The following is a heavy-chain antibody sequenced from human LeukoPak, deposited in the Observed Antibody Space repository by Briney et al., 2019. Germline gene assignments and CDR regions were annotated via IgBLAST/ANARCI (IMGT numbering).Heavy chain of an antibody. CDR1: GFTFSSYD. Sequence: GGSLRLSCAASGFTFSSYDMHWVRQAPGKGLEWVAVISYDGSNKYYADSVKGRFTIYRDNSKNTLYLQMNSLRAEDTAVYYCARDRAYCSSTSCYSPGDNWFDPWGQGTLVTVSS. J-gene: IGHJ5*02. CDR2: ISYDGSNK. CDR3: ARDRAYCSSTSCYSPGDNWFDP. V-gene: IGHV3-30-3*01. D-gene: IGHD2-2*02.